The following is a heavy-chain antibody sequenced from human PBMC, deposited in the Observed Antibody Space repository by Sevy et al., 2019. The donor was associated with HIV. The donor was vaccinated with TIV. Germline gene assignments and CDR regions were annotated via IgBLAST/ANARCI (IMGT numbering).Heavy chain of an antibody. CDR2: FDPEDGET. V-gene: IGHV1-24*01. Sequence: ASVKVSCTVSGYTLTQLSMHWVRQAPGKGLEWMGSFDPEDGETIYAQKFQGRVTMTEDTSTDTAYMELSSLKSDDTAGFYCAITKDYYDSSGYPFDYWGQGTLVTVSS. D-gene: IGHD3-22*01. J-gene: IGHJ4*02. CDR1: GYTLTQLS. CDR3: AITKDYYDSSGYPFDY.